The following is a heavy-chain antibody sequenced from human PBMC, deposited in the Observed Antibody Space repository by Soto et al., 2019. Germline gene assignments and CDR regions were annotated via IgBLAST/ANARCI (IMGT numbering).Heavy chain of an antibody. V-gene: IGHV1-2*02. D-gene: IGHD6-6*01. CDR1: GYTFTGYY. Sequence: ASVEVSCKASGYTFTGYYLHWVRKAPEQGLEWMGWINPNSGGTKYAQKFQGRVTLTWHTSINTAYMEVNRLRSDDTALYYCARDRVQYSSSPHFDYWGQRTLVTVSS. J-gene: IGHJ4*02. CDR2: INPNSGGT. CDR3: ARDRVQYSSSPHFDY.